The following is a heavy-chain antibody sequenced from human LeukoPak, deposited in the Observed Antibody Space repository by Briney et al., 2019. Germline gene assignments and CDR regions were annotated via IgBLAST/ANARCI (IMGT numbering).Heavy chain of an antibody. CDR3: ARFVSDSSGWYWGLVDY. CDR1: GGSISSSSYY. Sequence: SETLSLTCTVSGGSISSSSYYWGWIRQPPGKGLEWIGSIYYSGSTYYNPSLKSRVTISVDTSKNQFSLKLSSVTAADTAVYYCARFVSDSSGWYWGLVDYWGQGTLVTVSS. V-gene: IGHV4-39*07. J-gene: IGHJ4*02. D-gene: IGHD6-19*01. CDR2: IYYSGST.